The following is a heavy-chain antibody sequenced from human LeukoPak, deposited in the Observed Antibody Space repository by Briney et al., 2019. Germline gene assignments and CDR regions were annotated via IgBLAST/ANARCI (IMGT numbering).Heavy chain of an antibody. CDR1: GGSFSGYY. CDR2: INHSGST. CDR3: ARAFLGYCSSTSCHRRYYYGMDV. V-gene: IGHV4-34*01. D-gene: IGHD2-2*01. J-gene: IGHJ6*02. Sequence: PSETLSLTCAVYGGSFSGYYWSWIRQPPGKGLGWIGEINHSGSTNYNPSLKSRVTISVDTSKNQFSLKLSSVTAADTAVYYCARAFLGYCSSTSCHRRYYYGMDVWGQGTTVTVSS.